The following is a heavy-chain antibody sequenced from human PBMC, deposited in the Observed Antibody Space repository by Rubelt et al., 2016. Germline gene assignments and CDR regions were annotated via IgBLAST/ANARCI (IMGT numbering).Heavy chain of an antibody. CDR3: AGFCGGGSCPDH. D-gene: IGHD2-15*01. CDR2: IHYSGDT. Sequence: QVQLQESGPGLVKPSETLSLTCTVSGGSISSYYWTWIRRPPGKGLEWIGYIHYSGDTKHSSSLRSRVTLSVDTSKNQVPLKLSSVTTADTAVYYGAGFCGGGSCPDHWGQGTLVTVSS. J-gene: IGHJ4*02. V-gene: IGHV4-59*03. CDR1: GGSISSYY.